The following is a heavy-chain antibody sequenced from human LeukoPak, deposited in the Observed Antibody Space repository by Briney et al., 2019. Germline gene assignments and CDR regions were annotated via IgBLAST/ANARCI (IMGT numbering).Heavy chain of an antibody. V-gene: IGHV3-48*04. CDR3: TNFAY. Sequence: GGSLRLSCAASGFIFRSYSMNWVRQAPGKGLEWVAFITSSSDTISYADSVKGRFTISRDNAKNTLYLQMNSLRAEDTAVYYCTNFAYWGQGTPVTVSS. CDR2: ITSSSDTI. J-gene: IGHJ4*02. CDR1: GFIFRSYS.